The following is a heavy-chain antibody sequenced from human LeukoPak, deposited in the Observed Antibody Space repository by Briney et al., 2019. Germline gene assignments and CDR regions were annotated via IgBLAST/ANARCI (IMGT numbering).Heavy chain of an antibody. CDR1: GFTFDDYA. V-gene: IGHV3-43*02. CDR2: ISGDGGST. CDR3: AKLRSSGYYLDAFDI. Sequence: GGSLRLSCAASGFTFDDYAMHWVRQAPGKGLEWVSLISGDGGSTYYADSVKGRFTISRDNSKNSPYLQMNSLRTEDTALYYCAKLRSSGYYLDAFDIWGQGTMVTVSS. D-gene: IGHD3-22*01. J-gene: IGHJ3*02.